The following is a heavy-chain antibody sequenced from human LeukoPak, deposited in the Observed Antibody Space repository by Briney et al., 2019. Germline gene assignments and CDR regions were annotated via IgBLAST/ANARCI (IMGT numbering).Heavy chain of an antibody. CDR3: ARATLRPYSGTPEGYFQH. CDR1: GGSISSSSYY. CDR2: IYYSGST. D-gene: IGHD1-26*01. J-gene: IGHJ1*01. V-gene: IGHV4-39*07. Sequence: SETLSLTCAVSGGSISSSSYYWGWIRQPPGKGLEWIGSIYYSGSTYYNPSLKSRVTISVDTSKNQFSLKLSSVTAADTAVYYCARATLRPYSGTPEGYFQHWGQGTLVTVSS.